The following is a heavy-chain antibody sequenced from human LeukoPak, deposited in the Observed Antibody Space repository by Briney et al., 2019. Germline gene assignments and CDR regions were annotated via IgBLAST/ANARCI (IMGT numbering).Heavy chain of an antibody. J-gene: IGHJ4*02. D-gene: IGHD6-13*01. CDR2: IFPGDSDT. Sequence: GESLKISCKGSGYSFTNYWIGWVRQMPGKGLEWMGIIFPGDSDTRYSPSFQGQVTISVDKSINTACLQWSSLKASDTAMYYCARFPTDSSSLFDYWGQGTLVTVSS. CDR1: GYSFTNYW. CDR3: ARFPTDSSSLFDY. V-gene: IGHV5-51*01.